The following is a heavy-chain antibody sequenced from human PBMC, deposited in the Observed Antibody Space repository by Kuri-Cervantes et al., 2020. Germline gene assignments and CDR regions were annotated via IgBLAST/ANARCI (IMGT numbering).Heavy chain of an antibody. Sequence: GESLKISCAASGFTFSSYSMNWVRQAPGKGLVWVSSITGSADATYYADSVKGRFTISRDNSKNTLYLQMSSPRAEDTAFYYCARVLRSSSCDYWGQGTLVTVSS. V-gene: IGHV3-23*01. CDR1: GFTFSSYS. J-gene: IGHJ4*02. CDR3: ARVLRSSSCDY. CDR2: ITGSADAT. D-gene: IGHD6-13*01.